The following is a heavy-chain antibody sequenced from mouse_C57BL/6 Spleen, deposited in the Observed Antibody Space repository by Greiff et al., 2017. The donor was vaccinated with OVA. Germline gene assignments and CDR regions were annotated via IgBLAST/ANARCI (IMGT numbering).Heavy chain of an antibody. Sequence: QVQLQQPGAELVKPGASVKLSCKASGYTFTSYWMHWVKQRPGRGLEWIGRIGPNSGGTKYNEKFKSKATSNVDKPSNTAYMQLSSLASEDSAVYNCAREGYDYEGYWGQGTTLTVSS. J-gene: IGHJ2*01. V-gene: IGHV1-72*01. D-gene: IGHD2-4*01. CDR3: AREGYDYEGY. CDR1: GYTFTSYW. CDR2: IGPNSGGT.